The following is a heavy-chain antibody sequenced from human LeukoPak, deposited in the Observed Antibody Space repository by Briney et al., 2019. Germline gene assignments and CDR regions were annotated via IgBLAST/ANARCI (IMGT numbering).Heavy chain of an antibody. CDR1: GFTFSSYG. J-gene: IGHJ6*02. Sequence: PGRSLRLSCAASGFTFSSYGMHWVRQAPGKGLEWVAVIWYDGSNKYYADSVKGRFTISRDNAKNSLSLQMNSLSHEDTAVYFCARLHRGMDVWGQGTTVTVSS. V-gene: IGHV3-33*01. CDR3: ARLHRGMDV. CDR2: IWYDGSNK.